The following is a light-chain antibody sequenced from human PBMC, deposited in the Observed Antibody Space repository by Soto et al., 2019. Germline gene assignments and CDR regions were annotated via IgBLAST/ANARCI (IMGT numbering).Light chain of an antibody. Sequence: QSALTQPASVSGSPGQSITISCTGTSSDVGGYNYVSWYQQHPGNAPQLLIYEVSNRPSGVSNRFSGSKSGNTASLTISGLQAEDEADYYCSSYTSSSTLGVFGAGTKLTVL. CDR2: EVS. J-gene: IGLJ1*01. V-gene: IGLV2-14*01. CDR1: SSDVGGYNY. CDR3: SSYTSSSTLGV.